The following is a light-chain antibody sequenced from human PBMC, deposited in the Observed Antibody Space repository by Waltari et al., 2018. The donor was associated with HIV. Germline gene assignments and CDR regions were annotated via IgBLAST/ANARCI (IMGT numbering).Light chain of an antibody. CDR3: YSIDSSGNHRV. CDR1: ALPKKY. Sequence: SYELTQPPSVSVSPGQTARITCSGDALPKKYAYWYQQKSGQAPVLVIYEDSKRPSGIPERFSGSRSGTRATLTISGAQVEDEADYYCYSIDSSGNHRVFGGGTKLTVL. CDR2: EDS. J-gene: IGLJ2*01. V-gene: IGLV3-10*01.